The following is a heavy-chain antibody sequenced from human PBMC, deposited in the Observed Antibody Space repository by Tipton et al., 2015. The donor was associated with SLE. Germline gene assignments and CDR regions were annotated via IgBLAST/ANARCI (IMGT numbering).Heavy chain of an antibody. D-gene: IGHD2-8*01. J-gene: IGHJ4*02. CDR2: IYHSGST. Sequence: TLSLTCAVSGGSISSVGYYWSWIRQHPGKGLEWIGHIYHSGSTFYSPSLRSRVTISLDTSKNQFSLKLTSVTAADTAVYYCARHHCTNGACPFDYWGQGTLVTVSS. CDR3: ARHHCTNGACPFDY. CDR1: GGSISSVGYY. V-gene: IGHV4-31*11.